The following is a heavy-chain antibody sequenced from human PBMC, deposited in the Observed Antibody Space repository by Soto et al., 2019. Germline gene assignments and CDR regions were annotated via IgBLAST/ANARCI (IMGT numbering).Heavy chain of an antibody. CDR2: INPNSGGT. V-gene: IGHV1-2*02. CDR3: ARAVLGYCSSTSCYAPGYYYGMDV. J-gene: IGHJ6*02. D-gene: IGHD2-2*01. CDR1: GYTFTGYY. Sequence: GASVKVSCKASGYTFTGYYMHWVRQAPGQGLEWMGWINPNSGGTNYAQKFQGRVTMTRDTSISTASMELSRLRSDDTAVYYCARAVLGYCSSTSCYAPGYYYGMDVWGQGTTVTVSS.